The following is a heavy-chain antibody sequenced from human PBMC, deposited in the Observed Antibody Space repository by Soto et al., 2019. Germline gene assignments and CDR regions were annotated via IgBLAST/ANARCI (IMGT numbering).Heavy chain of an antibody. Sequence: QVQLVESGGGVVQPGRSLRLSCAASGFTFSSYGMHWVRQAPGKGLEWVAVIWYDGSNKYYADSVKGRFTISRDNSKNPLYLQMNSLRAEDTAVYYCARDPADIVLMVYACDAFDIWGQGTMVTVSS. CDR1: GFTFSSYG. D-gene: IGHD2-8*01. V-gene: IGHV3-33*01. CDR2: IWYDGSNK. CDR3: ARDPADIVLMVYACDAFDI. J-gene: IGHJ3*02.